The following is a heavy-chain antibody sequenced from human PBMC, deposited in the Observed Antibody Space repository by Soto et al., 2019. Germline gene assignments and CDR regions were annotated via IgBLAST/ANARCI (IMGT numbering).Heavy chain of an antibody. J-gene: IGHJ4*01. CDR1: GFTFSTYS. V-gene: IGHV3-30*04. D-gene: IGHD1-26*01. CDR3: ARDPDTSGRYRYYFDN. CDR2: ISYDGRNK. Sequence: QVQLVESGGGVVQPGGSLRLSCVASGFTFSTYSIHWVRQAPGRGLEWRTIISYDGRNKYYADSVKGRITISTDNSRNTVFLQMNSLRTEDTDVYYCARDPDTSGRYRYYFDNWGPGTLVTVSS.